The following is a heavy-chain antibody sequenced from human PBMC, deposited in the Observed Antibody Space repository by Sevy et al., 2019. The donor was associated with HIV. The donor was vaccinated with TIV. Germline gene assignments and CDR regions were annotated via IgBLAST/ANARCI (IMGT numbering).Heavy chain of an antibody. D-gene: IGHD3-22*01. CDR2: ISSSSSTI. V-gene: IGHV3-48*02. Sequence: GSLRLSCAASGFTFSSYSMNWVRQAPGKGLEWVSYISSSSSTIYYADSVKGRFTISRDNAKNSLYLQMNSLRDEDTAVYYCARDPMGYDSSAAIDYWGQGTLVTVSS. CDR3: ARDPMGYDSSAAIDY. CDR1: GFTFSSYS. J-gene: IGHJ4*02.